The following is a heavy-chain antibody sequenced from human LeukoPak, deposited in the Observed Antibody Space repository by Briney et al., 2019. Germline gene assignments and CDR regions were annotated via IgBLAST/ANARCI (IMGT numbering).Heavy chain of an antibody. CDR3: ARGSGASWFY. CDR2: IYYSGSS. CDR1: GGSISSYY. Sequence: SETLSLTCTVSGGSISSYYWSWIRQPPGKGLEWIGYIYYSGSSNYNPSLKSRVTMSVDTSKNQFSLKLSSVTAADTAVYYCARGSGASWFYWGQGTLVTVSS. D-gene: IGHD6-13*01. V-gene: IGHV4-59*08. J-gene: IGHJ4*02.